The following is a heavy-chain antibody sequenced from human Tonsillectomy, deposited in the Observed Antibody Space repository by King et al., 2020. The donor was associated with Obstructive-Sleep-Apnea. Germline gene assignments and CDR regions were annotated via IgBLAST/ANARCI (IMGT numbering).Heavy chain of an antibody. V-gene: IGHV3-23*04. D-gene: IGHD1-26*01. CDR1: GFTFSSYA. CDR2: TSDRGGST. CDR3: AKKQELPGFYVDY. Sequence: VQLVESGGGLVQPGGSLRLSCAASGFTFSSYAMSWVRQAPGKWGEWVSATSDRGGSTYYADSVKGRFTISRDNSKNTLYLQMNSLRAEDTAVYYCAKKQELPGFYVDYWGQGTLVTVSS. J-gene: IGHJ4*02.